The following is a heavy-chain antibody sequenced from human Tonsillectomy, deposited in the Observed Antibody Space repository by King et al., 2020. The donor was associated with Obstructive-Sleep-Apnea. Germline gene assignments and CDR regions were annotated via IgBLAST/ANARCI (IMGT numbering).Heavy chain of an antibody. CDR1: GYSFTSYW. J-gene: IGHJ4*02. V-gene: IGHV5-10-1*01. CDR3: ASLYFYDSSGFYQNFDY. CDR2: IDPSDSYT. Sequence: VQLVESGAGVKKPGESLRISCKGSGYSFTSYWISWVRQMPGKGLEWMGTIDPSDSYTNYSPSFQGHVTISADQSINTAYLPWSSLQASDTAMYYCASLYFYDSSGFYQNFDYWGQGTLVTVSS. D-gene: IGHD3-22*01.